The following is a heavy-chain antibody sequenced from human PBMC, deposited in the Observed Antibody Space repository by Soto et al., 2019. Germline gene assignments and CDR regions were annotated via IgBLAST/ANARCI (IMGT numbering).Heavy chain of an antibody. CDR3: ARDILGGSYDFSH. Sequence: EVQLMESGGGLVQPGGSLRLSCAASGFIVNNIFMTWVRQAPGKALEWLSTISYEDNTYYADSVKCRFTISRDSSKNTLYLQMNSLRAEATAVYHCARDILGGSYDFSHGGQGTLVTVSS. V-gene: IGHV3-66*01. CDR1: GFIVNNIF. CDR2: ISYEDNT. J-gene: IGHJ1*01. D-gene: IGHD3-3*01.